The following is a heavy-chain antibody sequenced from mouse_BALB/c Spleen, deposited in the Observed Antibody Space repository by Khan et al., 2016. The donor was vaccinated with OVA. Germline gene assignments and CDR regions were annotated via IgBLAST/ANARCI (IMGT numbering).Heavy chain of an antibody. CDR2: IWSDGGT. D-gene: IGHD2-3*01. CDR1: GFSLTSYG. CDR3: ARWFDGYSSLYAMDY. J-gene: IGHJ4*01. Sequence: QVQLKESGPGLVAPSQSLSITCTVSGFSLTSYGVHWVRQPPGKGLEWLVVIWSDGGTNYNSVLKSRLSISKDNSKSQVFLKMNSLQTDDTAIYYCARWFDGYSSLYAMDYWGQGTSVTVS. V-gene: IGHV2-6*02.